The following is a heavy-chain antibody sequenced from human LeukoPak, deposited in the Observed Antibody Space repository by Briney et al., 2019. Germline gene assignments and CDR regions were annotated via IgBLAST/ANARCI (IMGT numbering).Heavy chain of an antibody. CDR3: ARGGVDYYGSGTYYLMYYFDY. CDR1: GFTFNTYG. J-gene: IGHJ4*02. Sequence: GGSLRLSCAASGFTFNTYGMSWLRPAPGKGLEWVSGISGSGGATYYADYVKGRFTISRDDPHNTLYLQMNSLRAEDTAVYFCARGGVDYYGSGTYYLMYYFDYWGQGALVTVSS. V-gene: IGHV3-23*01. D-gene: IGHD3-10*01. CDR2: ISGSGGAT.